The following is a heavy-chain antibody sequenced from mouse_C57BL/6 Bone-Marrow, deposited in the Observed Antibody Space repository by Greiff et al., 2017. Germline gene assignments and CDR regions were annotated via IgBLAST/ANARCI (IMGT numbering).Heavy chain of an antibody. D-gene: IGHD1-1*01. J-gene: IGHJ3*01. Sequence: EVQVVESGGDLVKPGGSLKLSCAASGFTFSSYGMSWVRQTPDKRLEWVATISSGGSYTYYPDSVKGRFTISRDNAKNTLYLQMSSLKSEDTAMYYCARPIYYGSSPPWFAYWGQGTLVTVSA. CDR2: ISSGGSYT. CDR3: ARPIYYGSSPPWFAY. V-gene: IGHV5-6*01. CDR1: GFTFSSYG.